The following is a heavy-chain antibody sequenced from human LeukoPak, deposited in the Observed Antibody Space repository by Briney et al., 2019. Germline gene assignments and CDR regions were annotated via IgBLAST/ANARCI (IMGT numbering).Heavy chain of an antibody. CDR2: ISSSSSTI. CDR3: ASQHGITIFGVATRQYYMDV. CDR1: GFTFSSYS. D-gene: IGHD3-3*01. Sequence: GGSLRLSCAASGFTFSSYSMNWVRQAPGKGLEWVSYISSSSSTIYYADSVKGRFTISRDNAKNSLCLQMNSLRAEDTAVYYCASQHGITIFGVATRQYYMDVWGKGTTVTVSS. V-gene: IGHV3-48*01. J-gene: IGHJ6*03.